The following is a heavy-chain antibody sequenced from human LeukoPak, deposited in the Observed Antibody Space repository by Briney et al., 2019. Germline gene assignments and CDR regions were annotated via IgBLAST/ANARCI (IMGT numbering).Heavy chain of an antibody. CDR1: GGSISSYY. D-gene: IGHD2-2*01. CDR2: IYYSGST. CDR3: ARDAGHQLSRRNYYAMDV. Sequence: SETLSLACTVSGGSISSYYWSWIRQPPGKGLEWIGYIYYSGSTNYNPSLKSRVTISVDTSKNQFSLKLSSVTAADTAVYYCARDAGHQLSRRNYYAMDVWGQGTTVTVSS. V-gene: IGHV4-59*01. J-gene: IGHJ6*02.